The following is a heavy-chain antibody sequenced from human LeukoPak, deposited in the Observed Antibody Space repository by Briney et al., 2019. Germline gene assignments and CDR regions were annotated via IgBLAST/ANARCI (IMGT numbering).Heavy chain of an antibody. CDR3: ARDNGDY. V-gene: IGHV3-7*01. J-gene: IGHJ4*02. CDR2: IKEDGSEE. CDR1: GFTFSNYW. Sequence: GGSLRLSCAASGFTFSNYWMNWIRQAPGKGLEWVANIKEDGSEEYYVDSVKGRFTIPRDNAKNSLYLQMNSLRAEDTAVYYCARDNGDYWGQGTLVTVSS.